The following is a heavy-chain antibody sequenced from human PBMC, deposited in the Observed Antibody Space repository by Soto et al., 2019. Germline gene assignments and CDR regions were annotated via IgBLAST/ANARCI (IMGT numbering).Heavy chain of an antibody. V-gene: IGHV4-59*01. J-gene: IGHJ6*02. Sequence: SESLSLTCTVPGGSISSYYWSWIRQPPGKGLEWIGYIYYSGSTNYNPSLKSRVTISVDTSKNQFSLKLSSVTAADTAVYYCARDSIWFGELLGPFDYYYGMDVWGQGTTVTVSS. CDR3: ARDSIWFGELLGPFDYYYGMDV. D-gene: IGHD3-10*01. CDR2: IYYSGST. CDR1: GGSISSYY.